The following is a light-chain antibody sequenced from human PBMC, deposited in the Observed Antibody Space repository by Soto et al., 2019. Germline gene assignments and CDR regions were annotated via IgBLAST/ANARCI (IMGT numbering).Light chain of an antibody. V-gene: IGLV2-8*01. J-gene: IGLJ2*01. CDR3: SSYAGSNNVV. CDR1: SSDVGGYNY. CDR2: EVT. Sequence: QSALTQPPSASGSPGQSVTISCTGTSSDVGGYNYVSWYQQHPGKAPKLVIYEVTKRPSGVPDRFSGSNSGNTASLTVSGLQAEDEADYYCSSYAGSNNVVFGGGTKLTVL.